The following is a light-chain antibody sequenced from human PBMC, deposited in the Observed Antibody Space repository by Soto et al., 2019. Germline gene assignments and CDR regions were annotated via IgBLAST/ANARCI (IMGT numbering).Light chain of an antibody. CDR2: EGS. V-gene: IGLV2-23*01. CDR1: SSDVGSYNL. J-gene: IGLJ3*02. Sequence: QAASVSGSPGQSITISCSGTSSDVGSYNLVSWYQQYPGKAPKFMIYEGSKRPSGVSNRFSGSKSGNTASLTVSALQAEDEADYYCCSYAGSGTWVFGGGTKLTVL. CDR3: CSYAGSGTWV.